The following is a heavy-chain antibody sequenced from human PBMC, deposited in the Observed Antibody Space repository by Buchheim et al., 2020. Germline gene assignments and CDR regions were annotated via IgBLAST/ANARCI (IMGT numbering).Heavy chain of an antibody. Sequence: QVQLVESGGGVVQPGRSLRLSCAASGFTFSSFGMHWVRQAPGKGLEWVTVTSFDGSSKYYADSVQGRFTISSDNSKNTLYLQMNSLRAEDTAVYYCAKDRGRGMEQRYYGMDVWGQGTT. CDR1: GFTFSSFG. J-gene: IGHJ6*02. CDR3: AKDRGRGMEQRYYGMDV. D-gene: IGHD1/OR15-1a*01. CDR2: TSFDGSSK. V-gene: IGHV3-30*18.